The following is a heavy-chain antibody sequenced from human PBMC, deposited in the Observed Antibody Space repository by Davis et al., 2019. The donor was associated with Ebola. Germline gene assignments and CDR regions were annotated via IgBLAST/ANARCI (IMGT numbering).Heavy chain of an antibody. CDR2: INHSGST. CDR3: ATYYYDSSGAVY. Sequence: PSETLSLTCAVYGGSFSGYYWSWIRQPPGKGLEWIGEINHSGSTNYNPSLKSRVTISVDTSKNQFSLKLSSVTAADTAVYYCATYYYDSSGAVYWGQGTLVTVSS. CDR1: GGSFSGYY. V-gene: IGHV4-34*01. J-gene: IGHJ4*02. D-gene: IGHD3-22*01.